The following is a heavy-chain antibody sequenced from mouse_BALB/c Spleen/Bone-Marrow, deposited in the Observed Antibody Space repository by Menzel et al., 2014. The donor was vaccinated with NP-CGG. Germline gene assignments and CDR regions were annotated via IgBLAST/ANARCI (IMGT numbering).Heavy chain of an antibody. D-gene: IGHD2-12*01. CDR1: GFTFSSYS. CDR3: AREGDRYDPAWFAC. V-gene: IGHV5-6-5*01. CDR2: ISSGGST. Sequence: EVQLQESGGGLVKPGRSLKLSCAASGFTFSSYSMSWVRPTPERRLEWVASISSGGSTYYPDSVKGRFTISRDNARNILYLQMSSLRSEDTAMYCWAREGDRYDPAWFACWGQGTLVNVST. J-gene: IGHJ3*01.